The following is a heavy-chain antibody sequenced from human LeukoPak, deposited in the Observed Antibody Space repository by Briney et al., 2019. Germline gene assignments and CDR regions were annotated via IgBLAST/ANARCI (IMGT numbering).Heavy chain of an antibody. CDR3: ARDLAYYDSSGYFTRTFDY. D-gene: IGHD3-22*01. CDR1: GYTFTGYY. Sequence: ASVKVSRKASGYTFTGYYMHWVRQAPGQGLEWMGWINPNSGGTNYAQKFQGRVTMTRDTSISTAYMELSRLRSEDTAVYYCARDLAYYDSSGYFTRTFDYWGQGTLVTVSS. J-gene: IGHJ4*02. V-gene: IGHV1-2*02. CDR2: INPNSGGT.